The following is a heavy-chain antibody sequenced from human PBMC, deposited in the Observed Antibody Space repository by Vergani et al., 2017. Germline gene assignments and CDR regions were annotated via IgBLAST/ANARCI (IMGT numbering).Heavy chain of an antibody. Sequence: QVQLVQSGAEVKKPGASVKVSCKVSGYTLTELSMHWVRQAPGKGLEWMGGFDPEDGETIYAQKFQGRVTITEDTSTDTAYMELSSLRSEDTAVYYCATSYGSSGYCFDYWGQGTLVTVSS. D-gene: IGHD3-22*01. CDR3: ATSYGSSGYCFDY. V-gene: IGHV1-24*01. J-gene: IGHJ4*02. CDR1: GYTLTELS. CDR2: FDPEDGET.